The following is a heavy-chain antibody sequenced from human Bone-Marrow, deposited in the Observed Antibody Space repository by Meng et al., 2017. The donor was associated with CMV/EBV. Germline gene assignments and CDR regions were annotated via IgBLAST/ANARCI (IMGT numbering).Heavy chain of an antibody. CDR2: INPSGDST. J-gene: IGHJ6*02. V-gene: IGHV1-46*01. D-gene: IGHD3-3*01. CDR3: ARAGIRFLEWLLSAMDV. Sequence: ASVKVSCKASGYTLTNYSMHLVRQAPGQGLEWMGVINPSGDSTSYAQKFQGRVTMTRDTSTSTVYMELSSLRSEDTAVYYCARAGIRFLEWLLSAMDVWGQGTTVTVSS. CDR1: GYTLTNYS.